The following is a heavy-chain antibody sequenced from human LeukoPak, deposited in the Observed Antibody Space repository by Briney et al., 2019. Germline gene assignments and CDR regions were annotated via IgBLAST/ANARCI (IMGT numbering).Heavy chain of an antibody. CDR1: GYSFTGYW. V-gene: IGHV5-10-1*01. CDR3: AAMGSAYYGDFDY. J-gene: IGHJ4*02. Sequence: GESLKISCQGSGYSFTGYWISWVRQMPGKGLEWMGKINPSDSYTNFSPSFQGHVTISADKSINTAYLQWSSLKASDTAMYYCAAMGSAYYGDFDYWVREPWSPSPQ. CDR2: INPSDSYT. D-gene: IGHD3-3*01.